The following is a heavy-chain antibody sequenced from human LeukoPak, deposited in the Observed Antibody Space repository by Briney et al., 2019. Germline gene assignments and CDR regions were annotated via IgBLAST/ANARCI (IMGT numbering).Heavy chain of an antibody. CDR3: ASDTCYYDSSGYYRDAFDV. Sequence: GGSLRLSCAASGFTFSSYWMHWVRQAPGKGLVWVSRINSDGSSTSYADSVKGRFTISRDNAKNTLYLQMNSLRAEDTAVYYCASDTCYYDSSGYYRDAFDVWGQGTMVTVSS. CDR2: INSDGSST. J-gene: IGHJ3*01. CDR1: GFTFSSYW. D-gene: IGHD3-22*01. V-gene: IGHV3-74*01.